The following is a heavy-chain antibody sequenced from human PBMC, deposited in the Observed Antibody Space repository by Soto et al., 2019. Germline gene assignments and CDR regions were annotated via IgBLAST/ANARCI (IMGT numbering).Heavy chain of an antibody. D-gene: IGHD2-15*01. CDR2: IIPILGIS. CDR3: ATDMRVAPTVSAF. Sequence: GVSVEVSCKASGATFISYTMCWVRHAPGKGLEWMGRIIPILGISNYAQKFQGRVTITADKSTSTAYMELSSLRSEDTAVYYCATDMRVAPTVSAFWGHRTADPVSP. CDR1: GATFISYT. J-gene: IGHJ1*01. V-gene: IGHV1-69*02.